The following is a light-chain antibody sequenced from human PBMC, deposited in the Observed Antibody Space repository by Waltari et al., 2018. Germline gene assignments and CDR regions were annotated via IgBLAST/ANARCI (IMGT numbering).Light chain of an antibody. CDR1: QGISSW. CDR3: RQSNSFPQT. Sequence: DIQMTQFPSSVPASVGDRVTITCRASQGISSWLAWYQQKPGKAPKLLVYAAYSLQSGVPSRFSGSGSGTDFTLTINSLQPEDFATYYCRQSNSFPQTFGQGTKVEIK. V-gene: IGKV1-12*01. CDR2: AAY. J-gene: IGKJ1*01.